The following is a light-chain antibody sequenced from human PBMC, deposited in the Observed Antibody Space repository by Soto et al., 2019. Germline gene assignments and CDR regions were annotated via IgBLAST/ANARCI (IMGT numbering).Light chain of an antibody. Sequence: EIVLTQSPATLSLSPGERATLSCRASQSISSYLAWYQQKPGQAPRLLIYDASNRATGIPDRFSGSGSGTDFTLTISRLEPEDFAVYYCQQYGSSPWTSGQGTKVDIK. J-gene: IGKJ1*01. CDR1: QSISSY. CDR3: QQYGSSPWT. CDR2: DAS. V-gene: IGKV3-20*01.